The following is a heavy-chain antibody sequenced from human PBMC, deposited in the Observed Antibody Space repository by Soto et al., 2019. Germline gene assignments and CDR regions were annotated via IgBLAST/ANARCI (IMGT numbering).Heavy chain of an antibody. CDR3: GRDTYYDGSGYTHGGVEL. Sequence: PGGSLRLSCAASVFTFGGFDMGWIRQAPGRGLEWVSFISGSGGIIYLADSVKGRFAISRYNTKNSLYLQMNSLRAEDTAVYYCGRDTYYDGSGYTHGGVELWGQGNMVSVSS. V-gene: IGHV3-11*01. CDR1: VFTFGGFD. D-gene: IGHD3-22*01. CDR2: ISGSGGII. J-gene: IGHJ4*02.